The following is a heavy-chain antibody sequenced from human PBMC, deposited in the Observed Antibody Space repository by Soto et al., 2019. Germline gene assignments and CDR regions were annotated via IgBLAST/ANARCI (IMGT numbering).Heavy chain of an antibody. J-gene: IGHJ4*02. V-gene: IGHV3-64*01. CDR3: ARGRVEDSSGWATYFDY. Sequence: EVQLVASGGGLVQPGGSLRLSCAASGFTFSGYSMFWVRQAPGKGLDYVSAINTNGVNTFYAKSVKGRFTISRDNSKNTMYLQMGSLRAEDMAVYYCARGRVEDSSGWATYFDYWGQGTPVTVSS. CDR2: INTNGVNT. D-gene: IGHD6-19*01. CDR1: GFTFSGYS.